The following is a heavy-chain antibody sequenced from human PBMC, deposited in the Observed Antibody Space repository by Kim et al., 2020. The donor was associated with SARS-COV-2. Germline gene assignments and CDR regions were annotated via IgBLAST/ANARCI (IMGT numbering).Heavy chain of an antibody. CDR1: GFTFSNYA. CDR3: AKVLNWNDGRGMVA. CDR2: MSGGGGST. D-gene: IGHD1-1*01. V-gene: IGHV3-23*01. J-gene: IGHJ6*02. Sequence: GGSLRLSCVASGFTFSNYAMSWVRQAPGKGLEWVSAMSGGGGSTYYAASVKGRFTITSDYSKKPLYLQMNIMRADATAVYYCAKVLNWNDGRGMVAWCQG.